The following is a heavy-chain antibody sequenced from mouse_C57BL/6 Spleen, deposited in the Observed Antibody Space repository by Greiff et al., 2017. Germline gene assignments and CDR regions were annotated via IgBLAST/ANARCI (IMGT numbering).Heavy chain of an antibody. CDR1: GFTFSSYA. D-gene: IGHD2-1*01. J-gene: IGHJ3*01. V-gene: IGHV5-4*01. CDR3: AREGGNYRFAY. Sequence: EVQRVESGGGLVKPGGSLKLSCAASGFTFSSYAMSWVRQTPEKRLEWVATISDGGSYTYYPDNVKGGFTISRDNAKNNLYLQMSHLKSEDTAMYYCAREGGNYRFAYWGQGTLVTVSA. CDR2: ISDGGSYT.